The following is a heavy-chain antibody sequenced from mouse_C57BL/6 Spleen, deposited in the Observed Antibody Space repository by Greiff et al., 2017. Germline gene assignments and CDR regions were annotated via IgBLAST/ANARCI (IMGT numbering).Heavy chain of an antibody. D-gene: IGHD4-1*01. J-gene: IGHJ2*01. V-gene: IGHV5-4*03. CDR1: GFTFSSYA. CDR3: ARGGSGTLDY. Sequence: DVKLVESGGGLVKPGGSLKLSCAASGFTFSSYAMSWVRQTPEKRLEWVATISDGGSYTYYPDNVKGRFTISRDNAKNNLYLQMSHLKSEDTAMYYCARGGSGTLDYWGQGTTLTVSS. CDR2: ISDGGSYT.